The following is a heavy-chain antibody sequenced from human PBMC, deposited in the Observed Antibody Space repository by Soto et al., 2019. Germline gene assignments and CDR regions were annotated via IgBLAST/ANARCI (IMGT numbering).Heavy chain of an antibody. D-gene: IGHD3-10*01. V-gene: IGHV4-34*01. CDR1: RGSFSGYY. CDR3: ARVSGIYYYGMDV. CDR2: INHSGST. J-gene: IGHJ6*02. Sequence: SETLSLTCAVDRGSFSGYYWSWIRQTPGKGLEWIGEINHSGSTNYNPSLKSRVTISVDTSKNQFSLKLSSVTAADTAVYYCARVSGIYYYGMDVWGQGTTVT.